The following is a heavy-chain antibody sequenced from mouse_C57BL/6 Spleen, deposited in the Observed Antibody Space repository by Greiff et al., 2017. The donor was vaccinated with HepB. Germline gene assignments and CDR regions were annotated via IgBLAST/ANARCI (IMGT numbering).Heavy chain of an antibody. CDR2: ISYSGST. CDR1: GYSITSGYD. D-gene: IGHD2-3*01. CDR3: ARDGYSSDAMDY. Sequence: EVQLQESGPGMVKPSQSLSLTCTVTGYSITSGYDWHWIRHFPGNKLEWMGYISYSGSTNYNPSLKSRISITHDTSKNHFFLKLNSVTTEDTATYYCARDGYSSDAMDYWGQGTSVTVSS. V-gene: IGHV3-1*01. J-gene: IGHJ4*01.